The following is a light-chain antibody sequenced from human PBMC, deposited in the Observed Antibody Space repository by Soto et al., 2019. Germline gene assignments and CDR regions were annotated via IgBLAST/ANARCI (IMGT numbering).Light chain of an antibody. CDR1: TSDVGDSND. V-gene: IGLV2-11*01. CDR3: FSYAGTYTVV. Sequence: QSVLTQPRSVSGSPGQSVTISCSGTTSDVGDSNDVSWYQHHPGKAPKLIIFDVTKRPSGVPDRFSGSKSGNPASLTISGLQAEDEADYYCFSYAGTYTVVFGSGTKVTVL. J-gene: IGLJ1*01. CDR2: DVT.